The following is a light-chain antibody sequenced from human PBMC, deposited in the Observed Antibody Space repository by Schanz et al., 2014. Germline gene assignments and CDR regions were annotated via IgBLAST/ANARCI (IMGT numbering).Light chain of an antibody. J-gene: IGLJ3*02. CDR3: QSYDSSLSWV. V-gene: IGLV1-47*02. CDR2: SNN. Sequence: QSVLTQPPSASGTPGQRITISCSGSSSNIGSNYVYWYQQLPGTAPKLLIHSNNQRPSGVPDRFSGSKSGTSASLAISGLRSEDEADYYCQSYDSSLSWVFGGGTKLTVL. CDR1: SSNIGSNY.